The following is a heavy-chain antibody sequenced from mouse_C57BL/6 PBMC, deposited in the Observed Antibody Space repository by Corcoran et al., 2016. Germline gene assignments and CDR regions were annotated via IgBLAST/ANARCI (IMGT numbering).Heavy chain of an antibody. CDR2: INPNNGGT. V-gene: IGHV1-26*01. D-gene: IGHD2-4*01. CDR3: ARSSDYDRYFDV. CDR1: GYTFTDYY. J-gene: IGHJ1*03. Sequence: EVQLQQSGPELVNPGASVKISCKASGYTFTDYYMNWVKQSQGKSLEWIGDINPNNGGTSYNQKFKGKATLTVDKSSSTAYMELRSLTSEDSAVYYCARSSDYDRYFDVWGTGTTVTVSS.